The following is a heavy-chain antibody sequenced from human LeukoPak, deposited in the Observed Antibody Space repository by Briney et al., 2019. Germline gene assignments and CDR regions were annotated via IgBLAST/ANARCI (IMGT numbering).Heavy chain of an antibody. CDR2: IKKDGSEK. V-gene: IGHV3-7*01. CDR1: GFTFSSYW. CDR3: AREGSSSSWFDP. J-gene: IGHJ5*02. D-gene: IGHD6-13*01. Sequence: QPGGSLRLSCAASGFTFSSYWMSWVRQAPGKGLEWVANIKKDGSEKYYVDSVKGRFTISRDNAKTSLYLQMNSLRAEDTAVYYCAREGSSSSWFDPWGQGTLVTVSS.